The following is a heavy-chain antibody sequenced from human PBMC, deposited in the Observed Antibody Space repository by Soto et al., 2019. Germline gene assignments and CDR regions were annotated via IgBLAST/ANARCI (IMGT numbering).Heavy chain of an antibody. CDR1: GGSISSGGYY. V-gene: IGHV4-31*03. J-gene: IGHJ4*02. Sequence: SETLSLTCTVSGGSISSGGYYWSWIRQHPGKGLEWIGYIYYSGSTYYNPSLKSRVTISVDTSKNQFSLKLSSVTAADTAVYYCASDSSGYDDTVPYFDYWGQGTLVTVSS. CDR2: IYYSGST. CDR3: ASDSSGYDDTVPYFDY. D-gene: IGHD3-22*01.